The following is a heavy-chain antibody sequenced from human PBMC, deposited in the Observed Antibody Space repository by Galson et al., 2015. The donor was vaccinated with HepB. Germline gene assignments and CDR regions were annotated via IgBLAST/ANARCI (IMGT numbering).Heavy chain of an antibody. D-gene: IGHD2-2*01. Sequence: SVKVSCKASGYTFTTYGITWVRQAPGQGLEWMGWISAYNGDTNYAQKLQGRVTMTTDTSTSTAYMEVRSLNSDDTAVYYCARVSDRYQLPPYYFDYWGQGTLVTVSS. CDR1: GYTFTTYG. J-gene: IGHJ4*02. V-gene: IGHV1-18*01. CDR3: ARVSDRYQLPPYYFDY. CDR2: ISAYNGDT.